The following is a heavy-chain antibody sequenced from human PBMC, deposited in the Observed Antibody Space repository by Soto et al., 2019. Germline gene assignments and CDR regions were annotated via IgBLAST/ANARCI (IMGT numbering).Heavy chain of an antibody. V-gene: IGHV3-23*01. J-gene: IGHJ5*02. CDR2: ISGSGGST. D-gene: IGHD6-13*01. Sequence: EVQLLESGGGLVQPGGSLRLSCAASGFTFSSYAMSWVRQAPGKGLEWVSAISGSGGSTYYADSVKGRFTISRDNSKNTLYLQMNSLRAEDTAVYYCAKDGVGSSWSFGWFDPWGQGTLVTVSS. CDR1: GFTFSSYA. CDR3: AKDGVGSSWSFGWFDP.